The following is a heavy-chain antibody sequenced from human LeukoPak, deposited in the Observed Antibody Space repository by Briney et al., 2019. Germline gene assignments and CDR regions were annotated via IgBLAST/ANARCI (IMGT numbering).Heavy chain of an antibody. CDR2: IIPIFGTA. V-gene: IGHV1-69*06. D-gene: IGHD4-11*01. CDR1: GYTFTGYY. J-gene: IGHJ5*02. Sequence: ASVKVSCKASGYTFTGYYMHWVRQAPGQGLEWMGGIIPIFGTANYAQKFQGRVTITEDKSTSTAYMELSSLRSDDTAVYYCARGHYSNFGYWFDPWGQGTLVTVSS. CDR3: ARGHYSNFGYWFDP.